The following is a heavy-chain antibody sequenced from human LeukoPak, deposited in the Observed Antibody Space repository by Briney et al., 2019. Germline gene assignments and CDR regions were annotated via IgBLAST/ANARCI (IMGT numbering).Heavy chain of an antibody. J-gene: IGHJ5*02. D-gene: IGHD1-14*01. V-gene: IGHV5-51*01. CDR3: ARRATGGTVNWFDP. CDR1: GYSFTSYW. CDR2: IYPGDSDT. Sequence: GESLQISCKGSGYSFTSYWIGWVRPVPGKGLEGMGIIYPGDSDTRYSPSFQGQVTISADKSISTAYLQWSSLKASDTAMYYCARRATGGTVNWFDPWGQGTLVTVSS.